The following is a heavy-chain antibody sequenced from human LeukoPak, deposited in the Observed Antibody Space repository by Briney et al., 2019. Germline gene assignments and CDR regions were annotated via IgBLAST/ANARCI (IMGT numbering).Heavy chain of an antibody. CDR3: ARARSAWFDP. J-gene: IGHJ5*02. Sequence: SETLSLTCAVYGGSFSGYYWSWIRQPPGKGLEWIGEINHSGSTNYNPSLKSRVTISVDTSKNQFSLKLSSVTAADTAVYHCARARSAWFDPWGQGTLVTVSS. CDR1: GGSFSGYY. D-gene: IGHD3-3*01. CDR2: INHSGST. V-gene: IGHV4-34*01.